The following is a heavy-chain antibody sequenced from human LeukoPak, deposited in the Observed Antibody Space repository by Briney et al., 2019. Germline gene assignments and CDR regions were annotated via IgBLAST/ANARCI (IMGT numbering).Heavy chain of an antibody. CDR1: GGSFSGYY. J-gene: IGHJ4*02. V-gene: IGHV4-34*01. CDR3: ASDRGDYESY. Sequence: SETLSLTCAVSGGSFSGYYWSWIRQPPGKGLEWIGEINHSGSTNYNPSLKSRVTMSVDTSKNQFSLKLSSVTAADTTVYYCASDRGDYESYWGQGTLVTVSS. CDR2: INHSGST. D-gene: IGHD4-17*01.